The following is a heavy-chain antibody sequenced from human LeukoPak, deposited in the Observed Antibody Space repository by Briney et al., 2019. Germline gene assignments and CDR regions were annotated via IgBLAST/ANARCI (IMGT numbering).Heavy chain of an antibody. CDR3: ARGGDYYDRRAFDI. D-gene: IGHD3-22*01. CDR2: IYHSGST. Sequence: PSETLSLTCTVSGGSISSYYWSWIRQPPGKGLEWIGYIYHSGSTYYNPSLKSRVTISVDRSKNQFSLKLSSVTAADTAVYYCARGGDYYDRRAFDIWGQGTMVTVSS. V-gene: IGHV4-59*12. CDR1: GGSISSYY. J-gene: IGHJ3*02.